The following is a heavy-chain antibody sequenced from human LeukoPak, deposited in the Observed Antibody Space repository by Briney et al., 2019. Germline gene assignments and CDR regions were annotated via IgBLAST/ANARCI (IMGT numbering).Heavy chain of an antibody. CDR3: LIYYGSGSYADY. D-gene: IGHD3-10*01. CDR1: GFTFSSYA. V-gene: IGHV3-23*01. J-gene: IGHJ4*02. CDR2: IRRSGGST. Sequence: GGSLRLSCAASGFTFSSYAVTWVRQAPGKGLEWVSAIRRSGGSTYYADSVKGRFTISRDNPKNTLYLQMNSLRAEDTAVYYCLIYYGSGSYADYWGQGTLVTVSS.